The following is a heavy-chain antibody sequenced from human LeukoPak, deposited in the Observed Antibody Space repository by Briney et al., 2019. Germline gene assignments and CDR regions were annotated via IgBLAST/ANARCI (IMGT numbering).Heavy chain of an antibody. CDR2: ISGSGGST. D-gene: IGHD6-19*01. V-gene: IGHV3-23*01. CDR3: AKVPLWWSSGWYFDY. J-gene: IGHJ4*02. CDR1: GFTFSSYG. Sequence: PGGSLRLSCAASGFTFSSYGMSWVRQAPGKGLEWVSAISGSGGSTYYADSVKGRFTISRDNSKNTLYLQMNSLRAEDTAVYYCAKVPLWWSSGWYFDYWGQGTLVTVSS.